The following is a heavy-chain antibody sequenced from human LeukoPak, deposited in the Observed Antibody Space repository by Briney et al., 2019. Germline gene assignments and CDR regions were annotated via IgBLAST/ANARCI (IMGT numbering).Heavy chain of an antibody. CDR1: GFTFSFSA. J-gene: IGHJ4*02. D-gene: IGHD6-13*01. CDR3: GRDIATAVDY. CDR2: INSAGIST. Sequence: GGSLRLSCAASGFTFSFSAMSWVRQAPGKGLVWVSRINSAGISTNYADSVKGRFTISRDNAKNTLYLQMNSLRAEDTAIYYCGRDIATAVDYWGLGTLVTVSS. V-gene: IGHV3-74*01.